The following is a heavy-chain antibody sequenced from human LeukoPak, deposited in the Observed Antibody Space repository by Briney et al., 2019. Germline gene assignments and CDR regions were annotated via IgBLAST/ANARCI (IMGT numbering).Heavy chain of an antibody. D-gene: IGHD7-27*01. CDR1: GFTFSSYS. J-gene: IGHJ4*02. CDR2: ISSSSSYI. CDR3: ARDRDWGSYFDS. V-gene: IGHV3-21*04. Sequence: PGGSLRLSCAASGFTFSSYSMNWVRQAPGKGLEWVSSISSSSSYIYYADSVKGRFTISRDNAKNSLYLQMNSLRAEDTAVYYCARDRDWGSYFDSWGQGTLVAVSS.